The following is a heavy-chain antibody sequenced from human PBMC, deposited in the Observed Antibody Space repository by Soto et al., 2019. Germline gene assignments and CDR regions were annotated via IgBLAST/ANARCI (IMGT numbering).Heavy chain of an antibody. J-gene: IGHJ6*02. CDR2: ISGSGGST. CDR1: GFTFSSYA. V-gene: IGHV3-23*01. Sequence: PGGYLRLSCAASGFTFSSYAMSWVRQAPGKGLEWVSAISGSGGSTYYADSVKGRFTISRDNSKNTLYLQMNSLGAEDTAVYYCAKDTRSSCYMRLSYYYYVMDVCGQGSTVIGS. CDR3: AKDTRSSCYMRLSYYYYVMDV. D-gene: IGHD6-13*01.